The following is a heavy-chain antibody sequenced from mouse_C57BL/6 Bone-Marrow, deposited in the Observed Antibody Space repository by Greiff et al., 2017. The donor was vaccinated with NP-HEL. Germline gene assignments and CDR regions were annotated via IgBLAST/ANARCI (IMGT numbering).Heavy chain of an antibody. CDR3: TTANWDYFDY. D-gene: IGHD4-1*01. CDR2: IRNKANNHAT. Sequence: EVMLVESGGGLVQPGGSMKLSCAASGFTFSDAWMDWVRQSPEKGLEWVAEIRNKANNHATYYAESVKGRFTISRDDSKSSVYLQMNSLRAEDTGIYYCTTANWDYFDYWGKGTTLTVSS. V-gene: IGHV6-6*01. J-gene: IGHJ2*01. CDR1: GFTFSDAW.